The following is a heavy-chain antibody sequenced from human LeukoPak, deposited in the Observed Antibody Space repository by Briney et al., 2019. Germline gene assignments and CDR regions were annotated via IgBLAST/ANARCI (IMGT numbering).Heavy chain of an antibody. V-gene: IGHV3-74*01. D-gene: IGHD1-26*01. J-gene: IGHJ4*02. Sequence: GGSLRLSCAASGFTFSSYWMSWVRQVPGEGLVWVSRINEDGSITNYADSVKGRFTISRDNAENTLYLQMNSLTAEDTAVYYCGRDLGGRSGYWGLGTLVTVSS. CDR1: GFTFSSYW. CDR2: INEDGSIT. CDR3: GRDLGGRSGY.